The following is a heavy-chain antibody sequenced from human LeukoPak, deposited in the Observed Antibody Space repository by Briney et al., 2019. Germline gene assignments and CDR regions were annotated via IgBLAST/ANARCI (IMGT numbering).Heavy chain of an antibody. Sequence: GRSLRLSCAASGFTFDDYAMHWVRQAPGKGLEWVSGISWNSGSIGYADSVKGRFTISRGNAKNSLYLQMNSLRAEDMALYYCAKEAQVAGTISGSGFDYWGQGTLVTVSS. J-gene: IGHJ4*02. CDR3: AKEAQVAGTISGSGFDY. D-gene: IGHD6-19*01. CDR2: ISWNSGSI. CDR1: GFTFDDYA. V-gene: IGHV3-9*03.